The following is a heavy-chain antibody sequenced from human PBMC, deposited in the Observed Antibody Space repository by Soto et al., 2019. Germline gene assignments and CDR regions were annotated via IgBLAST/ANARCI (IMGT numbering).Heavy chain of an antibody. J-gene: IGHJ4*02. V-gene: IGHV3-72*01. D-gene: IGHD1-26*01. CDR1: GFTFSDHY. CDR2: SRNKANSYST. Sequence: EVQLVESGGGLVQPGGSLRLSCAASGFTFSDHYMDWDRHAPGKVLEWVGRSRNKANSYSTEYAASVKGRFTISRDESNNSLYLQMNSLKPEDTAVYYCARFSGSYTRGLDYWGEGTLVTVSS. CDR3: ARFSGSYTRGLDY.